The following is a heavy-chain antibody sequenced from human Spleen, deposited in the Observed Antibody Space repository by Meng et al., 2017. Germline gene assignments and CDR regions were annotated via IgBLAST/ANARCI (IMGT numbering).Heavy chain of an antibody. CDR2: INTGNGNT. Sequence: ASVKVSCKASGYSFGSYAIHWLRQAPGQRLEWMGWINTGNGNTKYSQKFQGRVTITRDISASTAYMELSSLRSEDTAVYYCARDGGSYLWGHDAFDIWGQATMVTVSS. V-gene: IGHV1-3*04. CDR1: GYSFGSYA. D-gene: IGHD1-26*01. CDR3: ARDGGSYLWGHDAFDI. J-gene: IGHJ3*02.